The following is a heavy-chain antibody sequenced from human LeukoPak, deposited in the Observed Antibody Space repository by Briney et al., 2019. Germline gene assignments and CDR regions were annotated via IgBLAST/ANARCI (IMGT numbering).Heavy chain of an antibody. CDR1: GGSISSGGYY. CDR3: ARVPRVVGAFDI. J-gene: IGHJ3*02. V-gene: IGHV4-30-4*01. D-gene: IGHD1-26*01. Sequence: SQTLSLTCTVSGGSISSGGYYWSWIRQPPGKGLERIGYIYYSGSTYYNPYLKSRVTISVDTSKNQFCLKLSSVTAAATAVYCCARVPRVVGAFDIWGQGTMVTVSS. CDR2: IYYSGST.